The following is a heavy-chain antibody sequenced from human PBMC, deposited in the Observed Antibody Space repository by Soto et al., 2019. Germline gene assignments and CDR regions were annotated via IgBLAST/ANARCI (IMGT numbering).Heavy chain of an antibody. CDR2: TAYTGST. CDR3: ARVFYDFWTDP. J-gene: IGHJ5*02. Sequence: PSETLSLTCVVSGGSITSYHWSWIRQFPGKGLEWIAYTAYTGSTNYNPSLKSRVTISVDTSKNQFSLKLSSVTAADTAVYYCARVFYDFWTDPWSQGTLVTVSS. D-gene: IGHD3-3*01. CDR1: GGSITSYH. V-gene: IGHV4-59*01.